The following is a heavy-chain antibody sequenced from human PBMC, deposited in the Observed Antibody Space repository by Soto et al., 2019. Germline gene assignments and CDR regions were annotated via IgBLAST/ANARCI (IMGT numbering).Heavy chain of an antibody. Sequence: QLQLQESGSGLVKPSQTLSLTCAVSGGSISSGGYSWSWIRQPPGKGLRWIGYIYHSGSTYYNPSLKSRVTISVDRSKNQFSLKLSSVTAADTAVYYCARVNYYDSDGAFDIWGQGTMVTVSS. CDR3: ARVNYYDSDGAFDI. V-gene: IGHV4-30-2*01. CDR1: GGSISSGGYS. D-gene: IGHD3-22*01. CDR2: IYHSGST. J-gene: IGHJ3*02.